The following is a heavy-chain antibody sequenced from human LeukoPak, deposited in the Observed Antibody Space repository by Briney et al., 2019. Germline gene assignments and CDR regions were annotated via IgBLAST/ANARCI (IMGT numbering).Heavy chain of an antibody. D-gene: IGHD2-2*01. CDR1: GFTFSSYG. CDR3: AKFGFCSSTSCPAPY. J-gene: IGHJ4*02. V-gene: IGHV3-23*01. Sequence: GGTLRLSCAASGFTFSSYGMSWVRQAPGKGLEWVSAISGSGGSTYYADSVKGRFTTSRDNSKNTLYLQMNSLRAEDTAVYYCAKFGFCSSTSCPAPYWGQGTLVTVSS. CDR2: ISGSGGST.